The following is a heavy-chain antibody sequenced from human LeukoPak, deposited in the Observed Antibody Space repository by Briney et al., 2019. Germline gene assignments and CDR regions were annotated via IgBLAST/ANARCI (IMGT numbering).Heavy chain of an antibody. J-gene: IGHJ4*02. V-gene: IGHV4-59*01. CDR3: ARLRFWSGYPFFDS. CDR1: GGSFSSSY. D-gene: IGHD3-3*01. CDR2: FYYSGNT. Sequence: SETLSLTCAVYGGSFSSSYWSWIRQPPGKGLEWIGYFYYSGNTNYNPSLKSRVTMSVDTSKNQFSLNLRSVTAADTAVFYCARLRFWSGYPFFDSWGQGTLVTVSP.